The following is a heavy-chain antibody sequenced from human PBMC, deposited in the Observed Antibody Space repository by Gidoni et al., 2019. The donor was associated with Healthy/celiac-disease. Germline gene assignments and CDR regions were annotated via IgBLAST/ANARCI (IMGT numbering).Heavy chain of an antibody. CDR1: GYTFTSYY. CDR2: INPSGGST. D-gene: IGHD3-22*01. J-gene: IGHJ3*02. V-gene: IGHV1-46*01. Sequence: QVQLVQSGAEVKKPGASVKVSCKASGYTFTSYYMPWVRQAPGQGLEWMGIINPSGGSTSYAQKFQGRVTMTRDTSTSTVYMELSSLRSEDTAVYYCARVGSSPYYYDSSGPRGYAFDIWGQGTMVTVSS. CDR3: ARVGSSPYYYDSSGPRGYAFDI.